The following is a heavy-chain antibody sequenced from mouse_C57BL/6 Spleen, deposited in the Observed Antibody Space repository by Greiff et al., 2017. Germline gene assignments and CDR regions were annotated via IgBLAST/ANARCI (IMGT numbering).Heavy chain of an antibody. Sequence: EVKVVESEGGLVQPGSSMKLSCTASGFTFSDYYMAWVRQVPETGLDWVANINYDGSSTYYLDSLKSRFIISRDNAKNILYLQMSSLKSEDTATYYCARDGYYDAMDYWGQGTSVTVSS. CDR2: INYDGSST. J-gene: IGHJ4*01. V-gene: IGHV5-16*01. D-gene: IGHD2-2*01. CDR1: GFTFSDYY. CDR3: ARDGYYDAMDY.